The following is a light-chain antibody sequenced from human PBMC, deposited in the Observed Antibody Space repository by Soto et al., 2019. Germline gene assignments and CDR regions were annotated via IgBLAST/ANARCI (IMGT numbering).Light chain of an antibody. CDR3: SSYTRSSTPCV. CDR1: SSDVGGYNY. J-gene: IGLJ1*01. Sequence: QSVLTQPASVSGSPGQSITISCTGTSSDVGGYNYVSWYQQHPGKVPKLMIYDVSNRPSGVSNRFSGSKSGNTASLTISGLQAEDEADYYCSSYTRSSTPCVFGTGTKVTVL. CDR2: DVS. V-gene: IGLV2-14*01.